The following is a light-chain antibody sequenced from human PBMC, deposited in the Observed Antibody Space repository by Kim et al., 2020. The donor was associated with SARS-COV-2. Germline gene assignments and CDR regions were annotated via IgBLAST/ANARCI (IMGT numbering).Light chain of an antibody. CDR1: KVGYKD. V-gene: IGLV3-1*01. CDR3: QAWDSSTAVV. CDR2: QDS. Sequence: SPVQPAGITYSGDKVGYKDAAWDQQKPVQSPVLVMFQDSKRPSGIPERFSGSISGNTATLTIRGTQAMDEADYYCQAWDSSTAVVFGGGTQLTVL. J-gene: IGLJ2*01.